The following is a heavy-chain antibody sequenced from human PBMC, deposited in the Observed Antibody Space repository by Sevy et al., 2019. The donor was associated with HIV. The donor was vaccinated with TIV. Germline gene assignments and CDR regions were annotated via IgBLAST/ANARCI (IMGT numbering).Heavy chain of an antibody. D-gene: IGHD3-22*01. CDR3: AKYNYYDSGGEGFDS. V-gene: IGHV3-23*01. J-gene: IGHJ4*02. CDR1: GFTFSSYA. Sequence: GGSLRLSCAASGFTFSSYAMSWVRQAPGKGLEWVSAFSGSGVSTYYADSVKGRFTISRDNSKNTLYLQMNSLRAEDTAVYYCAKYNYYDSGGEGFDSWGQGTLVTVSS. CDR2: FSGSGVST.